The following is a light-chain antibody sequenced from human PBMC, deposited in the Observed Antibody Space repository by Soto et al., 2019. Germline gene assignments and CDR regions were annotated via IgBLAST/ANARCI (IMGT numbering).Light chain of an antibody. CDR1: SSDVGGYNY. J-gene: IGLJ1*01. V-gene: IGLV2-8*01. CDR2: EVS. Sequence: QSALTQPPSASGSPGQSVTISCTGTSSDVGGYNYVSWYQQHPGKAPKLMIYEVSKRPSGVPDRFSGPKSGNTASLTVSGLQTEDEADYYCSSDAGSNMAVFGTGTKVTVL. CDR3: SSDAGSNMAV.